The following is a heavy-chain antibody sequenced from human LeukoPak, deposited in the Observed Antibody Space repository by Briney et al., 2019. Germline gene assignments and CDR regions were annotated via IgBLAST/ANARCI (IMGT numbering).Heavy chain of an antibody. CDR1: GGTFTSYA. CDR3: ARAKYDYVSSSYGVDYYYYYMDV. J-gene: IGHJ6*03. D-gene: IGHD3-22*01. V-gene: IGHV1-69*06. Sequence: SVKVSCKASGGTFTSYAISWVRQAPGQGLEWMGGIITIFGTANKAQKFQGRVTITVDKSTSTAYLELSSLRPEATAVYYCARAKYDYVSSSYGVDYYYYYMDVWGKGTTVTVS. CDR2: IITIFGTA.